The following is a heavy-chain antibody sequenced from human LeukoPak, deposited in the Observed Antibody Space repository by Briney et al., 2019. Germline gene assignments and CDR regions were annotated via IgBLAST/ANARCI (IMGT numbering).Heavy chain of an antibody. J-gene: IGHJ4*02. Sequence: ASVNVSCKASGYTFTSYNMHWVRQAPGQGLEWMGWVYPATGGTNYAQKFQGRGTMTTDTSISTAYMELRGLTSDDTAVYFCVRGAVIAHFDYWGQGTLVTVSS. V-gene: IGHV1-2*02. CDR2: VYPATGGT. CDR1: GYTFTSYN. CDR3: VRGAVIAHFDY. D-gene: IGHD2-21*01.